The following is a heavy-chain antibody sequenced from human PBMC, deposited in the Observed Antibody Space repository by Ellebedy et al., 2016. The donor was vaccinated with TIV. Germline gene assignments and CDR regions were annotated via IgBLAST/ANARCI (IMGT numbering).Heavy chain of an antibody. J-gene: IGHJ3*02. V-gene: IGHV4-30-2*01. CDR2: IYHSGST. CDR1: GGSISSGGYS. D-gene: IGHD5-18*01. CDR3: ARGGYSYGSHAFDI. Sequence: SETLSLXXAVSGGSISSGGYSWSWIRQPPGKGLEWIGYIYHSGSTYYNPSLKSRVTISVDRSKNQFSLKLSSVTAADTAVYYCARGGYSYGSHAFDIWGQGTMVTVSS.